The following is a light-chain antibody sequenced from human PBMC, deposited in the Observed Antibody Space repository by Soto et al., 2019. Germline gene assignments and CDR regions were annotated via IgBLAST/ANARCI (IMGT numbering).Light chain of an antibody. Sequence: QSALTQPPSASGSPGQSVSISCTGTSSDIGAYNFVSWYQQHPGKAPRLMIYGVSKRPSGVPDCFSGSKSGNTASLTVSGLQAEDEADYYCSSYAGSNNYVVFGGGTKVTVL. CDR1: SSDIGAYNF. CDR2: GVS. V-gene: IGLV2-8*01. CDR3: SSYAGSNNYVV. J-gene: IGLJ2*01.